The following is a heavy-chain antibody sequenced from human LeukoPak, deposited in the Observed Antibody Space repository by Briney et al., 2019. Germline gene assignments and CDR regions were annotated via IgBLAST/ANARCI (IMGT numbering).Heavy chain of an antibody. V-gene: IGHV4-34*01. CDR1: GGSIRNYY. Sequence: PSETLSLTCTVSGGSIRNYYWSWIRQPPGKGLEWIGEINHSGSTNYNPSLKSRVTISVDTSKNQFSLKLSSVTAADTAVYYCARTRPYYYDSSGYHRDYWGQGTLVTVSS. CDR3: ARTRPYYYDSSGYHRDY. CDR2: INHSGST. J-gene: IGHJ4*02. D-gene: IGHD3-22*01.